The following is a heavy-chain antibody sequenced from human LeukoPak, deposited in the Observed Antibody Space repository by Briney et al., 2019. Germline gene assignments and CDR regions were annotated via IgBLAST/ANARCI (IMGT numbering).Heavy chain of an antibody. V-gene: IGHV3-66*01. CDR2: IYTGGGT. CDR3: ATDGAYGLTH. D-gene: IGHD3-16*01. CDR1: GXTVTRKY. Sequence: PGGSLRLSCAASGXTVTRKYMTWVRQAPGKGLEWVSLIYTGGGTYYADSVKGRFTISRDNSKNTLYLQMSSLRAEDTAVYYCATDGAYGLTHWGQGTLVTVSS. J-gene: IGHJ4*02.